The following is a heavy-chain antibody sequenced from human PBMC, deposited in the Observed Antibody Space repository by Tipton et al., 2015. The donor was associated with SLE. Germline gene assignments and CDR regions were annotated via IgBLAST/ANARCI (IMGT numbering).Heavy chain of an antibody. CDR1: GGSIIGYY. J-gene: IGHJ6*03. CDR3: ATQTGLIYYYYYMDV. Sequence: TLSLTCTVYGGSIIGYYWSWIRQSPGKGLEWVGYSYYSGNTNYNPSLKSRVTISVDTSKNQLSLKLSSVVAADTAVYYCATQTGLIYYYYYMDVWGKGTTVTVSS. V-gene: IGHV4-59*03. CDR2: SYYSGNT. D-gene: IGHD3-10*01.